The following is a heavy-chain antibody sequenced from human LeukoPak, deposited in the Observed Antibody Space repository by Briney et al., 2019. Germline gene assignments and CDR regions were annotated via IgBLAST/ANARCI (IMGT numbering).Heavy chain of an antibody. V-gene: IGHV3-23*01. CDR1: GFTFNNYA. CDR3: AREGSIVPHQDLDS. J-gene: IGHJ4*02. CDR2: ISGSGGST. Sequence: GGSLRLSCAVSGFTFNNYAMNWVRQAPGKGLEWVSGISGSGGSTYHADSVKGRFTISRDNSKNTLYLQMISLRAEDTAVYYCAREGSIVPHQDLDSWGQGTLVTVSS. D-gene: IGHD2-8*01.